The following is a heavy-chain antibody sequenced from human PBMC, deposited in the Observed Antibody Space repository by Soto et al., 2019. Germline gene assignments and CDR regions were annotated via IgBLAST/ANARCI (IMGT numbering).Heavy chain of an antibody. CDR2: IQSGGPT. CDR1: GFTVSSTY. J-gene: IGHJ6*04. Sequence: EVHLVESGGGLVQPGGSLRLSCAASGFTVSSTYMSWVRQAPGKGLEWVSLIQSGGPTYYADSVKGRFTISRDTSXXXXXXXXXXXXXXXXXXXDGARDDVLCDGGRCYGVPLDVWGKGTTVTVSS. V-gene: IGHV3-66*01. CDR3: ARDDVLCDGGRCYGVPLDV. D-gene: IGHD2-15*01.